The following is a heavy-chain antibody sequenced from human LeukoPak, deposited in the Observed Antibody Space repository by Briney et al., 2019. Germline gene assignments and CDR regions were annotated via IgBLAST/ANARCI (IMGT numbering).Heavy chain of an antibody. CDR3: ARAPGDPIDY. D-gene: IGHD2-21*02. J-gene: IGHJ4*02. CDR2: ISSSGTSM. CDR1: GFTFSDYY. Sequence: PGGSLALSAAASGFTFSDYYMTGIRQAPGKGLEWVSYISSSGTSMFYADSVKGRFTISRDNAKNLLHLQMNSLRAEDTAVYYCARAPGDPIDYWGQGTLVTVSS. V-gene: IGHV3-11*04.